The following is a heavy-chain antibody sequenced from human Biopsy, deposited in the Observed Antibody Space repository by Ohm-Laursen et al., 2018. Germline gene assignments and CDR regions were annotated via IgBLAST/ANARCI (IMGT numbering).Heavy chain of an antibody. Sequence: PPGTLSLTCTVSGGAISSDYWSWIRQTPGKGLEWIGYIYYSGSTSYNPFLKSRVTISVDTSKNQFSLMMNSVTAADTAVYYCARATNSTGWPYYYFYGMDVWGQGTTVTVSS. D-gene: IGHD2/OR15-2a*01. J-gene: IGHJ6*02. V-gene: IGHV4-59*01. CDR2: IYYSGST. CDR3: ARATNSTGWPYYYFYGMDV. CDR1: GGAISSDY.